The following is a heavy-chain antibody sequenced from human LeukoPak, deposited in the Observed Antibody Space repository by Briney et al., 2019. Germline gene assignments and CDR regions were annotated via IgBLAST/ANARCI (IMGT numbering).Heavy chain of an antibody. CDR1: GFTFSTFG. Sequence: GGSLRLSCAASGFTFSTFGMNWVRQAPAKGLEWVSYISSSSSTIYYADSVKGRFTISRDNAKNSLYLQMNSLRGEDTAVYYCASPQESGTTSFVGYWGQGTLVTVSS. D-gene: IGHD2/OR15-2a*01. CDR3: ASPQESGTTSFVGY. J-gene: IGHJ4*02. CDR2: ISSSSSTI. V-gene: IGHV3-48*01.